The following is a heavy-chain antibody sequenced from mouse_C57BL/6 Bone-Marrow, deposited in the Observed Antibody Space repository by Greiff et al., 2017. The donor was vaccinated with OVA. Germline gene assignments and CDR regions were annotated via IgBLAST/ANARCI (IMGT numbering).Heavy chain of an antibody. CDR1: GFSLTSYA. J-gene: IGHJ4*01. D-gene: IGHD2-3*01. V-gene: IGHV2-9-1*01. CDR2: IWTGGGT. CDR3: ARRAGYYDYYAMDY. Sequence: VKLQESGPGLVAPSQSLSITCSVSGFSLTSYAISWVRQPPGKGLEWLGVIWTGGGTNYNSALKSRLSISKDNSKSQVFLKMNSLQTDDTARYYGARRAGYYDYYAMDYGGQGTSVTVSS.